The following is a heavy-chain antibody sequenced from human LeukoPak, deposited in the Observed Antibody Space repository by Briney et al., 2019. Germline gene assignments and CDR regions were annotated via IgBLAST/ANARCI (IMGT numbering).Heavy chain of an antibody. CDR1: GFTFSSYD. CDR3: ARGGDRDY. Sequence: GGSLRLSCAASGFTFSSYDMHWVRQVTGKRLEWVSAIGIAGDTYYLDSVKGRFTISRENAKNSLYLQMNSLRAGDTAVYYCARGGDRDYWGKGTLVTVSS. CDR2: IGIAGDT. V-gene: IGHV3-13*04. J-gene: IGHJ4*02.